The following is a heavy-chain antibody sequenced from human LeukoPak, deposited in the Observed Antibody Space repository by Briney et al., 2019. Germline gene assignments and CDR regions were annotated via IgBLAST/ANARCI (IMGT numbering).Heavy chain of an antibody. Sequence: ASVKVSCKASGYTFTSYAFSLVRQAPGRGLEWMGWISAYNGNTNYAQKLQGRVSMTTDTSTRTAYMELRSLRSDDTAVYYCARVRSGNYDWDYWGQGTLVTVSS. J-gene: IGHJ4*02. D-gene: IGHD1-26*01. V-gene: IGHV1-18*01. CDR1: GYTFTSYA. CDR3: ARVRSGNYDWDY. CDR2: ISAYNGNT.